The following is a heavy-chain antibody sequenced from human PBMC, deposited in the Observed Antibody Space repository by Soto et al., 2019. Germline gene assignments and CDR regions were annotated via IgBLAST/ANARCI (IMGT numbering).Heavy chain of an antibody. V-gene: IGHV4-31*03. D-gene: IGHD3-16*02. CDR1: GAPIGRSGFF. Sequence: QVQLQESGPRLVKPSETLSLTCTVSGAPIGRSGFFWSWIRQHPGRGLEWVAYVYYNGTTYNNPTLKSRVIISIDTSENQCALKLRSMTAADTAMYYCARVHYDYVWGAYRRTFDIWGQGTMVTVSS. CDR2: VYYNGTT. CDR3: ARVHYDYVWGAYRRTFDI. J-gene: IGHJ3*02.